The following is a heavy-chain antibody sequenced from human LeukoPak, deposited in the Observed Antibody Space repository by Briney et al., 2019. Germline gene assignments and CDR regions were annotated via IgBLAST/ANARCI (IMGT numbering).Heavy chain of an antibody. Sequence: PSETLSLTCTVSGGSISSSDYFWGWIRQPPGKGLEWIASIYYSGTTHYNPSLKSRVTMSVDTSKNQFSLKLSSVTAADTAVYYCVRRDWNYADIWGQGTMVTVPS. CDR3: VRRDWNYADI. D-gene: IGHD1-7*01. V-gene: IGHV4-39*01. CDR2: IYYSGTT. CDR1: GGSISSSDYF. J-gene: IGHJ3*02.